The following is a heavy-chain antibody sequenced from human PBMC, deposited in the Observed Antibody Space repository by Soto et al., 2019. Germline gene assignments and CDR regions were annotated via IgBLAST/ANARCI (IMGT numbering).Heavy chain of an antibody. CDR1: GYTFTGYY. CDR3: ARDGSYYRNFDY. V-gene: IGHV1-2*04. CDR2: INPNSGGT. D-gene: IGHD1-26*01. Sequence: QVQLVQSWAEVKKPGASVKVSCKASGYTFTGYYMHWVRQAPGQGLEWMGWINPNSGGTNYAQKFQGWVTMTRDTSISTAYMELRRLRSDDTAVYYCARDGSYYRNFDYWGQETLVTVSS. J-gene: IGHJ4*02.